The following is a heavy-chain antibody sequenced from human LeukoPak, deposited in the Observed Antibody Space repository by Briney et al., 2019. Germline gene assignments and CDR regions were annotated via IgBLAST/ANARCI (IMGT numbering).Heavy chain of an antibody. D-gene: IGHD3-3*01. CDR2: IKPDGSET. V-gene: IGHV3-7*03. J-gene: IGHJ6*02. CDR3: ARTLRFFRFLDV. CDR1: GFTFSNYW. Sequence: GGSLRLSCAASGFTFSNYWMSWVRQAPEKGLEWVANIKPDGSETYSVDSVKGRFTISRDNAKNSLYLQMNSLRAEDTAVYYCARTLRFFRFLDVWGQGTTVTVSS.